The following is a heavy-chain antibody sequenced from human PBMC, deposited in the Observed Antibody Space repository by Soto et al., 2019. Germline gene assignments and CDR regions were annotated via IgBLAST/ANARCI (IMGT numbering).Heavy chain of an antibody. CDR3: ARESGENWTYEAH. D-gene: IGHD1-7*01. CDR2: ITVNGIT. J-gene: IGHJ1*01. V-gene: IGHV4-4*07. CDR1: GAYVSDFS. Sequence: PSETLSLTCTVPGAYVSDFSWSWIRQPAGKGLEWIGRITVNGITQYTPSFRSRVTMSMDTSRNQFPLNLQSATAADTALYYCARESGENWTYEAHWGQGTLVTVSS.